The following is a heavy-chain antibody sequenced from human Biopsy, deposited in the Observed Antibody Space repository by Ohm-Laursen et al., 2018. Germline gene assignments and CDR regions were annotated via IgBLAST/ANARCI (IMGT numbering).Heavy chain of an antibody. Sequence: SETLSLTCTVSGGSIGSFFWSWIRQPPGKGLEWIGYIYYSGSTNYNPSLRSRVTISVDRSKNQFSLELSSVTAADTAVYYCARVGAGAPSIGCFDYWGQGALVTVSS. V-gene: IGHV4-59*01. D-gene: IGHD1-26*01. CDR3: ARVGAGAPSIGCFDY. CDR1: GGSIGSFF. CDR2: IYYSGST. J-gene: IGHJ4*02.